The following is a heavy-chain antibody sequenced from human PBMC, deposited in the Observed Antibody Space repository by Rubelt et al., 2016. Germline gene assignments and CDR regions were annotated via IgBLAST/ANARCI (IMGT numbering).Heavy chain of an antibody. CDR2: TYYRSKWSS. J-gene: IGHJ6*02. V-gene: IGHV6-1*01. D-gene: IGHD3-10*01. Sequence: QVQLQQSGPGLVKPSQTLSLTCAISGDSVSSNTAAWSWIRQSPSRGFEWLGRTYYRSKWSSHYAPSVESRITINPDTSKNQFSLILNSVTPDDTAIYYCTRFKLLGRGGDVWGPGTTVTVSS. CDR1: GDSVSSNTAA. CDR3: TRFKLLGRGGDV.